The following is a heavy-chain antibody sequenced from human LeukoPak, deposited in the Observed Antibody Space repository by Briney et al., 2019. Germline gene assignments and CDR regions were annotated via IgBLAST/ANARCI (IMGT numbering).Heavy chain of an antibody. CDR3: ARDRRKSMTTVTTLGY. CDR2: INPSGGST. J-gene: IGHJ4*02. D-gene: IGHD4-17*01. Sequence: GASVKVSCKASGYTFTSYYMHWVRQAPGQGLEWMGIINPSGGSTSYAQKFQGRVTMTRDMSTSTVYMELSSLRSEDTAVYYCARDRRKSMTTVTTLGYWGQGTLVTVSS. CDR1: GYTFTSYY. V-gene: IGHV1-46*01.